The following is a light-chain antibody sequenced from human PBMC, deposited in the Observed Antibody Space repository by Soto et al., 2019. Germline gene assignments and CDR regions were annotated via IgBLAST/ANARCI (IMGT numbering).Light chain of an antibody. CDR3: QQRSNWPRT. Sequence: EIVLTQSPATLSLSPGERATLSCRASQSVRRYLAWYQQKPGQAPRLLIYDASNRATGIPARFSGSGSGTDFTLTISSLEPEDFAVYYCQQRSNWPRTFGQGTKV. V-gene: IGKV3-11*01. J-gene: IGKJ1*01. CDR1: QSVRRY. CDR2: DAS.